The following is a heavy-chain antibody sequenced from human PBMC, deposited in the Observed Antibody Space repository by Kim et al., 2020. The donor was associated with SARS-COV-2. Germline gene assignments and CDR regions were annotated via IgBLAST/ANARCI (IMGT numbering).Heavy chain of an antibody. Sequence: SETLSLTCTVSGGSISSYYWSWIRQPPGKGLEWIGYIYYSGSTNYNPSLKSRVTISVDTSKNQFSLKLSSVTAADTAVYYCARSRGGVRGVIGYWGQGTLVTVSS. CDR2: IYYSGST. V-gene: IGHV4-59*01. CDR3: ARSRGGVRGVIGY. CDR1: GGSISSYY. J-gene: IGHJ4*02. D-gene: IGHD3-10*01.